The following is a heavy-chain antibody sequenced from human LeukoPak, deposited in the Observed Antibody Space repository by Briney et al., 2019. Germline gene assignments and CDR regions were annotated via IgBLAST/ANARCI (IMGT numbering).Heavy chain of an antibody. J-gene: IGHJ4*02. CDR2: IKRSDSTI. CDR3: AINGIGFNSDY. D-gene: IGHD5-24*01. CDR1: GFTFSDYY. Sequence: GGSLRLSCAASGFTFSDYYMSWVRQAPGKGLEWVSYIKRSDSTISYADSVKGRFTISRDNAKNSPYLQMNSLRAEDTAIYYCAINGIGFNSDYWGQGILVTVSS. V-gene: IGHV3-11*04.